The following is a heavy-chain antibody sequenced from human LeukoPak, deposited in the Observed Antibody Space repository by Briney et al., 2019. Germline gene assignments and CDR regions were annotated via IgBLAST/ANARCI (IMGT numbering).Heavy chain of an antibody. CDR2: IYPGDSDT. J-gene: IGHJ4*02. CDR3: ARSTYYYDSSAYYFDY. Sequence: GESLKISCKGFGYSFTSYWIGWVRQMPGKGLEWLGIIYPGDSDTGYSPSFQGHVTISADKSISTAYLQWSRLRASDTAMYFCARSTYYYDSSAYYFDYWGQGTLVTVSS. CDR1: GYSFTSYW. V-gene: IGHV5-51*01. D-gene: IGHD3-22*01.